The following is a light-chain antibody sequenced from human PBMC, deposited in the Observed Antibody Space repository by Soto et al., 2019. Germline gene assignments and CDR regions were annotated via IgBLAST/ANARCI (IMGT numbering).Light chain of an antibody. CDR3: QSYDSSLSGWV. V-gene: IGLV1-40*01. Sequence: QSVLPQPPSVSGAPGQRVPISCPGYNSNFGAGYDVHWYQQLPGTAPKLPIYGNSNRPSGVPDRFSASKSGTSASLAITGLQAEDEADYYCQSYDSSLSGWVFGGGTKVTVL. CDR1: NSNFGAGYD. J-gene: IGLJ3*02. CDR2: GNS.